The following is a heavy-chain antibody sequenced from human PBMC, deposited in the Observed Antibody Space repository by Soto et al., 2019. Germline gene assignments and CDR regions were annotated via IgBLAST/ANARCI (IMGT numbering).Heavy chain of an antibody. Sequence: GGALGLSCGASGFTFSDYYISWVRQGPGEGLGGVSYISSSSSYTNYADSVKGRFTISRDNAKNSLYLQMNSLRAEDTAVYYCARDLNLAHDAFDIWGQGTMVTVSS. V-gene: IGHV3-11*06. CDR1: GFTFSDYY. D-gene: IGHD3-16*01. J-gene: IGHJ3*02. CDR2: ISSSSSYT. CDR3: ARDLNLAHDAFDI.